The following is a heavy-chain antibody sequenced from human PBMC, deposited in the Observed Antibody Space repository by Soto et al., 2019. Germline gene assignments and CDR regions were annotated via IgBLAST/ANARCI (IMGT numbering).Heavy chain of an antibody. CDR1: GYTFVSYG. D-gene: IGHD5-12*01. Sequence: QAQLVQSGPEVKRPGASVKVSCKASGYTFVSYGISWVRQVPGQGLEWMGWVSSYSRETNYAQNFQGRVTMTRDRATETAYMELRSLTSDDTAIYYCARDLRTEWLPRPYNSFDPWGQGTLVTVSS. V-gene: IGHV1-18*01. CDR3: ARDLRTEWLPRPYNSFDP. J-gene: IGHJ5*02. CDR2: VSSYSRET.